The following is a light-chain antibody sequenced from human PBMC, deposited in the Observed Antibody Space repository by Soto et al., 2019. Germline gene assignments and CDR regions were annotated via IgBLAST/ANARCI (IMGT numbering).Light chain of an antibody. V-gene: IGKV4-1*01. CDR3: QQYYSTPRT. J-gene: IGKJ1*01. CDR1: PSILYSSNNKNY. CDR2: WAS. Sequence: IVMTQSPDSLAVSLGERATINCKSSPSILYSSNNKNYLAWYQQKPGQPPKLLIYWASTRESGVPDRFSGSGSGTDFTLTISSLQAEDVAVYYCQQYYSTPRTFGQGTKVEIK.